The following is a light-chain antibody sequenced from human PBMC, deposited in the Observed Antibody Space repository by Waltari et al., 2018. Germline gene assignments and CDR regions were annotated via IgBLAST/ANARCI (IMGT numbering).Light chain of an antibody. CDR2: GAS. CDR3: QHYLRLPVT. CDR1: QSVSMA. V-gene: IGKV3-20*01. J-gene: IGKJ1*01. Sequence: SCRASQSVSMALAWYHQKPGQAPRLLIYGASTRATGIPDRFSGSGSVTDFSLTISRLEPDDFAVYYCQHYLRLPVTFGQGTTVEI.